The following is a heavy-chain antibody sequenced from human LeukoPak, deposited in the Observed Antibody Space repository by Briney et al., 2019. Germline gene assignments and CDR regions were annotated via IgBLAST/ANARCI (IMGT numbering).Heavy chain of an antibody. V-gene: IGHV3-23*01. CDR1: GFTFISYA. CDR2: ISGSGGST. CDR3: AKTVTESHSYQGGDY. D-gene: IGHD3-16*02. J-gene: IGHJ4*02. Sequence: PGGSLRLSCAVSGFTFISYAMSWVRQAPGKGLEWVSAISGSGGSTYYADSVKGRFTMSRDNSKNTLYLQMNSLRAEDTAVYFFAKTVTESHSYQGGDYWGQGTLVTVST.